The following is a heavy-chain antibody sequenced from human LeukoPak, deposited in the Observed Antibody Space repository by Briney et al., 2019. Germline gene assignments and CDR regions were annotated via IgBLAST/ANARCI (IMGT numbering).Heavy chain of an antibody. J-gene: IGHJ3*02. V-gene: IGHV4-34*01. CDR1: GGPFSGYY. CDR2: INHSGST. D-gene: IGHD3-16*01. Sequence: SETLSLTCAVYGGPFSGYYWSWIRQPPGKGLEWIGEINHSGSTNYNPSLKSRVTISVDTSKNQFSLKLSSVTAADTAVYYCARAGGSDAFDIWGQGTMVTVSS. CDR3: ARAGGSDAFDI.